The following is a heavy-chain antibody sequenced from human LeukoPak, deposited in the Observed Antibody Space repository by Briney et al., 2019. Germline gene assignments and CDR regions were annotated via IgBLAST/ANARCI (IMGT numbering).Heavy chain of an antibody. Sequence: EASVKVSCKASGYTFTSYGISWVRQAPGQGLEWMGWISAYNGNTNYAQKLQGRVTMTTDTSTSTAYMELRSLRSDDTAMYYCARAKDSYGYSGFDYWGQGTLVTVSS. CDR1: GYTFTSYG. D-gene: IGHD5-18*01. J-gene: IGHJ4*02. CDR3: ARAKDSYGYSGFDY. V-gene: IGHV1-18*01. CDR2: ISAYNGNT.